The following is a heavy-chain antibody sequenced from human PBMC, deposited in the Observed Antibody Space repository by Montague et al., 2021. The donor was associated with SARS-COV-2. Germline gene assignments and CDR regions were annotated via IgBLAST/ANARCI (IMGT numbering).Heavy chain of an antibody. CDR2: ISYTGRT. CDR3: ATQLPSYCATNKCYPYYFDG. J-gene: IGHJ4*02. CDR1: GGSISSPDYY. D-gene: IGHD2-8*01. V-gene: IGHV4-39*01. Sequence: SETLSLTCTVSGGSISSPDYYWGWICQSSGKGLEWIGSISYTGRTYYNPSLRSRVSFSMDTSKNHFSLSLSSVTVADTAVYFCATQLPSYCATNKCYPYYFDGWGQGALVTVSS.